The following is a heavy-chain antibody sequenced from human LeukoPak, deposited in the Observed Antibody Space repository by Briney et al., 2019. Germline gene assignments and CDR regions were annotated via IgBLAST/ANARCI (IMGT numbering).Heavy chain of an antibody. CDR3: TTLSSVWGSYRYYFDY. CDR1: GFTFSNAW. D-gene: IGHD3-16*02. V-gene: IGHV3-15*01. J-gene: IGHJ4*02. Sequence: PGGSLRLSCAASGFTFSNAWMSWVRQAPGKGLEWVGRIKSKTDGGTTDYAAPVKGRFTISRDDSKNTLYLQMNSLKTEDTAVYYCTTLSSVWGSYRYYFDYSGQGTLVTVSS. CDR2: IKSKTDGGTT.